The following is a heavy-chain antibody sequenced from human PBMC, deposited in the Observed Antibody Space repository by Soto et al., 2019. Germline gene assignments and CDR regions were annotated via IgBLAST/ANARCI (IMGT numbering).Heavy chain of an antibody. CDR1: GFTFSSYG. J-gene: IGHJ4*02. D-gene: IGHD2-21*02. Sequence: QVQLVESGGGVVQPGRSLRLSCAASGFTFSSYGMHWVRQAPGKGPEWVAVISYDGSNKYYADSVKGRFTISRDNSKNTLCLQMNSLRAEDTAVYYCAKDKVPVVVTAPFDYWGQGTLVTVSS. CDR3: AKDKVPVVVTAPFDY. V-gene: IGHV3-30*18. CDR2: ISYDGSNK.